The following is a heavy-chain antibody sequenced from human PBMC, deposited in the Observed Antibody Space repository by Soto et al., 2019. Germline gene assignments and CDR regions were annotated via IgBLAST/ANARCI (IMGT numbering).Heavy chain of an antibody. Sequence: ASVKVSCKASGYTFTGYYMHWVRQAPGQGLEWMGWINPNSGGTNYAQKFQGWVTMTRDTSISTAYMELSRLRSDDTAVYYCAREGYSGSYNWFDPWGQGTLVTVFS. CDR3: AREGYSGSYNWFDP. V-gene: IGHV1-2*04. D-gene: IGHD1-26*01. J-gene: IGHJ5*02. CDR1: GYTFTGYY. CDR2: INPNSGGT.